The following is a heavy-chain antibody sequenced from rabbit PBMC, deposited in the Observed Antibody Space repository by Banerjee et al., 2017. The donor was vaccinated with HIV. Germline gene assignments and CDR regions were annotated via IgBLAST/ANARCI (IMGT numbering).Heavy chain of an antibody. CDR1: GFSFSSSYW. Sequence: QSLEESGGGLVQPEGSLTLTCTASGFSFSSSYWMSWVRQAPGKGLEWIASIDGSNSGRTDYASWAKGRFSISITSSTTVTLQMTSLTAADTATYFCARDLGWNSGWGYSLWGPGTLVTVS. V-gene: IGHV1S40*01. CDR3: ARDLGWNSGWGYSL. CDR2: IDGSNSGRT. D-gene: IGHD4-1*01. J-gene: IGHJ4*01.